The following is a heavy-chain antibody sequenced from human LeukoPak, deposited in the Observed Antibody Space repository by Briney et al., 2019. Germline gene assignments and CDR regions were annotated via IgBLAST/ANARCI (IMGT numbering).Heavy chain of an antibody. CDR3: ASGYSSSSYLVGY. D-gene: IGHD6-13*01. CDR1: GVSITSYC. V-gene: IGHV4-59*01. J-gene: IGHJ4*02. CDR2: IYYSGST. Sequence: PSVTLSLTSTASGVSITSYCLSWIRQPPGKGLEWIGYIYYSGSTNYNPSLKSRHTISVDTYNNQFSLKLRSVTAADTAVYYCASGYSSSSYLVGYWGQRTLVTVS.